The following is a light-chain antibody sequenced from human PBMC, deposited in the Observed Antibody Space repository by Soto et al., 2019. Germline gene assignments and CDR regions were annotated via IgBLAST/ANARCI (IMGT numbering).Light chain of an antibody. V-gene: IGKV1-39*01. CDR1: QSISDY. CDR2: SAS. Sequence: DIQMTQSPSSLSASIGDRVTITCRASQSISDYLNWYQQKPGNAPKLLIYSASTLHSGVPSRFSGSESGTDFTLTISSLQPEDFATYYCQQSYRTPRTFGQGTKVEIK. CDR3: QQSYRTPRT. J-gene: IGKJ1*01.